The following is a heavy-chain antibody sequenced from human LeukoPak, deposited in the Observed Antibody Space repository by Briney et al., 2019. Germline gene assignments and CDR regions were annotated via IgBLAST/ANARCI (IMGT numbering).Heavy chain of an antibody. CDR3: ARHSLIGTTPFDY. J-gene: IGHJ4*02. D-gene: IGHD1-20*01. CDR2: INPSSGNT. Sequence: ASVKVSCKASGYTFISYYIHWVRQAPGQGLEWMGLINPSSGNTPYAQQFRGRVTMTRDTSTSTVYMELSSLRSEDTAVYYCARHSLIGTTPFDYWGQGTLVTVPS. CDR1: GYTFISYY. V-gene: IGHV1-46*01.